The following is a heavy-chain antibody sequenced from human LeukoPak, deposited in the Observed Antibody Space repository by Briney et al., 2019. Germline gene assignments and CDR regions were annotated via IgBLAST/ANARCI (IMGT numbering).Heavy chain of an antibody. J-gene: IGHJ4*02. CDR2: IIPIFGTA. CDR1: GGTFSSYA. D-gene: IGHD3-16*02. Sequence: GASVKVSCKASGGTFSSYAISWVRQAPGQGLEWMGGIIPIFGTANYAQKFQGRVTITTDESTSTAYMELSSLRSEDTAVYYCARTVFMITFGGVIVPEYFDYWGPGTLVTVSS. CDR3: ARTVFMITFGGVIVPEYFDY. V-gene: IGHV1-69*05.